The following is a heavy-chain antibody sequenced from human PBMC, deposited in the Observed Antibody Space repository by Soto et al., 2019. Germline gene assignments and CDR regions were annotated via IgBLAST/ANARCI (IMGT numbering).Heavy chain of an antibody. CDR2: ISAQNYNT. CDR3: AKLTGVFRPGHDY. J-gene: IGHJ4*02. V-gene: IGHV1-18*01. D-gene: IGHD3-16*01. CDR1: RYTFHNYG. Sequence: ASGKGSCKASRYTFHNYGVSWVRQAPGQELEGLGRISAQNYNTHYEQNFEGRVTMTTEASSTAGCMYQRSRRSDDSAIYYCAKLTGVFRPGHDYWGQGTLVTASS.